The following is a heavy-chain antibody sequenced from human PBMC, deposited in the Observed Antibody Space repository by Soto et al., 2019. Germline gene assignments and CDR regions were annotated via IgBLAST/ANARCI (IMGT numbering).Heavy chain of an antibody. Sequence: GESLKISCRGSGYDFSGFWIGWVRQMPGKGLEWLGIIYPDNSRTIYSPSFEGQVTMSVDKSITTAHLRWSSLRASDTAMYYCARFMGRTLRENWFDPWGQGTLVTVSS. CDR1: GYDFSGFW. V-gene: IGHV5-51*01. J-gene: IGHJ5*02. CDR3: ARFMGRTLRENWFDP. CDR2: IYPDNSRT. D-gene: IGHD3-10*01.